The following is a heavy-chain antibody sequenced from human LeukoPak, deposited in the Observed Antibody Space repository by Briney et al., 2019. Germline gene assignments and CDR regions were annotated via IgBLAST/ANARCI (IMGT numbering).Heavy chain of an antibody. CDR3: AKDQSGYDTYDY. V-gene: IGHV3-23*01. CDR1: GFTFSSYA. Sequence: GGSLRLSCAASGFTFSSYAMSWVRQAPGKGLEWVSAISGSGGSTYYADSVKGRFTISRDNSKNTRYLQMNSLRAEDTAVYYCAKDQSGYDTYDYWGQGTLVTVSS. J-gene: IGHJ4*02. CDR2: ISGSGGST. D-gene: IGHD5-12*01.